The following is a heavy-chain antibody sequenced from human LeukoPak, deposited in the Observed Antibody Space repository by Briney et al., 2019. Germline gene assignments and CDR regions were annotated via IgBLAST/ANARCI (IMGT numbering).Heavy chain of an antibody. CDR2: IWYDGSNK. V-gene: IGHV3-33*08. Sequence: GRSLRLSCEASGFTFSSYGMHWVRQAPGKGLEWVAVIWYDGSNKYYADSVKGRFTISRDNSKNTLYLQMNSLRAEDTAVYYCARDYYDSSGYVVHDAFDIWGQGTMVTVSS. CDR1: GFTFSSYG. D-gene: IGHD3-22*01. CDR3: ARDYYDSSGYVVHDAFDI. J-gene: IGHJ3*02.